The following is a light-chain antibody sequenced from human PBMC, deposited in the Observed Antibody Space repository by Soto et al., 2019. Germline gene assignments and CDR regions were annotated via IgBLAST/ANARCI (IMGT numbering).Light chain of an antibody. Sequence: SYELTQPPSMSVSPGQTATIACSGDKLGDKYVCWYQRKSGESPILVIYEDTKRPSGIPELFAGSNSGSTATLTIRGNQSIDEYDYYCQAWDGGTVVFGGGTKLTVL. CDR3: QAWDGGTVV. V-gene: IGLV3-1*01. CDR2: EDT. J-gene: IGLJ2*01. CDR1: KLGDKY.